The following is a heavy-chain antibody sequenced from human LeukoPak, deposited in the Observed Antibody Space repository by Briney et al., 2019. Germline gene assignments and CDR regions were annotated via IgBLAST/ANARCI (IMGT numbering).Heavy chain of an antibody. CDR3: ARADNSSWHN. CDR2: IKPDGSAQ. CDR1: GFTFSSNR. D-gene: IGHD6-13*01. V-gene: IGHV3-7*01. Sequence: GGSLRLSCATSGFTFSSNRMSWVRHVPGRGLDWVANIKPDGSAQYYAASVKGRFTVSRDNAKNSLYLQMNSLRVEDTAVYYCARADNSSWHNWGQGTLVTVSA. J-gene: IGHJ4*02.